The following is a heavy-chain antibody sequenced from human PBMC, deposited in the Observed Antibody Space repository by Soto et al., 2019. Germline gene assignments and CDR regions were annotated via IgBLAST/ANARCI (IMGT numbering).Heavy chain of an antibody. V-gene: IGHV3-23*01. CDR3: AKDRGGSYKVSNWFDP. CDR2: ISGSGGST. Sequence: EVQLLESGGGLVQPGGSLRLSCAASGFTFSSYAMSWVRQAPGKGLEWVSAISGSGGSTYYADSVKGRFTISRDNSKNTLDLQMNSLRAEDTAVYYCAKDRGGSYKVSNWFDPWGQGTLVTVSS. D-gene: IGHD1-26*01. J-gene: IGHJ5*02. CDR1: GFTFSSYA.